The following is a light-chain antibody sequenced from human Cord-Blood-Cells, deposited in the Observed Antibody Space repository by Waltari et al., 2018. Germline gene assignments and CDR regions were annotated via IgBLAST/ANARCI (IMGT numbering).Light chain of an antibody. Sequence: QAVVTQEPSLTVSPGGTVPLTRGSSPGTVTSGHYPYWFQQKPGQAPRTLLYDTSNKHAWTPARFSGSLLGGKAALTLSGAQPEDEAEYYCLLSYSGAWVFGGGTKLTVL. V-gene: IGLV7-46*01. J-gene: IGLJ3*02. CDR2: DTS. CDR3: LLSYSGAWV. CDR1: PGTVTSGHY.